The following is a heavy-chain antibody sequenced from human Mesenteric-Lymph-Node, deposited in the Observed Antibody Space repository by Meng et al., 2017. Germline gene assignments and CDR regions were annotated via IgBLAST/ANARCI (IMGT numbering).Heavy chain of an antibody. D-gene: IGHD6-19*01. CDR1: GGSISISTW. CDR2: IYHSGGT. CDR3: ARDPYATGWAG. Sequence: PLEESAQGLVKPSGTLSLTCAVSGGSISISTWWSWVRQPPGKGLEWIGEIYHSGGTNYNPSLRGRVTISLDKSKNQFSLTLRSVTAADTAVYYCARDPYATGWAGWGQGTLVTVSS. J-gene: IGHJ4*02. V-gene: IGHV4-4*02.